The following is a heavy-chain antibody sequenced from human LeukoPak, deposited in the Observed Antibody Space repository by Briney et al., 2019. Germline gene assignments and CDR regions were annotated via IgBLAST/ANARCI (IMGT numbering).Heavy chain of an antibody. CDR2: ISGSGGST. CDR3: ARLDSSSDY. V-gene: IGHV3-23*01. CDR1: GFTFSSYA. J-gene: IGHJ4*02. D-gene: IGHD6-6*01. Sequence: GGSLRLSCAASGFTFSSYAMSWVRQAPGKGLEWVSAISGSGGSTYYADSVKGRFTISRDNAKNTLYLQMNSPRAEDTAVYYCARLDSSSDYWGQGTLVTVSS.